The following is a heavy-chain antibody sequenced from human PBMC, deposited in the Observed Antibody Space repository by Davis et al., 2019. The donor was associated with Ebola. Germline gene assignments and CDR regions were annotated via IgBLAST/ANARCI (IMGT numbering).Heavy chain of an antibody. D-gene: IGHD3-10*01. V-gene: IGHV4-30-2*01. Sequence: MPSETLSLTCAVSGGSISSGGYSWSWIRQPPGKGLEWIGYIYHSGSTYYNPSLKSRVTISVDRSKNQFSLKLSSVTAADTAVYYCARDGGFGELLWGYFDYWGQGTLVTVSS. CDR1: GGSISSGGYS. CDR2: IYHSGST. CDR3: ARDGGFGELLWGYFDY. J-gene: IGHJ4*02.